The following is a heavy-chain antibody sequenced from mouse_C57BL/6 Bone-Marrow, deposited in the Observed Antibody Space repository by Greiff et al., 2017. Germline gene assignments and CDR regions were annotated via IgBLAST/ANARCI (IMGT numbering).Heavy chain of an antibody. CDR1: IDTFADCY. CDR3: ARLHYWYLEV. V-gene: IGHV1-75*01. Sequence: QVLLQQSGPELVKPGASVKISCKSSIDTFADCYINWVKQRPGHLLMCIGWVFPGSGSTYYNEQFTVKATLSVAKSSSTAYLLLSSLTAEDSAVYFCARLHYWYLEVWGTGTTATVFS. CDR2: VFPGSGST. J-gene: IGHJ1*03.